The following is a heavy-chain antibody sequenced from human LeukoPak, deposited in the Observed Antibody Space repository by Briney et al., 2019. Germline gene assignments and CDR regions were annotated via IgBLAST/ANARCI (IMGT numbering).Heavy chain of an antibody. CDR2: INPSGGST. Sequence: GASVKVSCKASGYTFTSYYMHWVRQAPGQGLEWMGIINPSGGSTSYAQKFQGRVTMTRDTSTSTVYMELSSLRSEDTAVYYCARDPSSSWYGGYYFDYWGQGTLVTVSS. J-gene: IGHJ4*02. CDR3: ARDPSSSWYGGYYFDY. V-gene: IGHV1-46*01. CDR1: GYTFTSYY. D-gene: IGHD6-13*01.